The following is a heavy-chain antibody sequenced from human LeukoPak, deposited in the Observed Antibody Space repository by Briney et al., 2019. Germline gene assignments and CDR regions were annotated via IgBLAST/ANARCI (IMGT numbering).Heavy chain of an antibody. CDR1: GGPISDYY. Sequence: SETLSLTCIVSGGPISDYYWSWIRPSAGKGLEWIGRIYRDGRTNDNPSLKSRVTMSVDTSKNQVLLKLTSVTAADTAVYYCARDKGCGVDCDPGSWFDPWGQGMLVTVSS. CDR2: IYRDGRT. CDR3: ARDKGCGVDCDPGSWFDP. J-gene: IGHJ5*02. D-gene: IGHD2-21*02. V-gene: IGHV4-4*07.